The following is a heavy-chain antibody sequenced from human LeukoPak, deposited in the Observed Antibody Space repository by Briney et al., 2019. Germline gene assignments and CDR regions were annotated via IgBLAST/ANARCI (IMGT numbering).Heavy chain of an antibody. CDR3: ASDGNIAAADAGNWFDP. V-gene: IGHV4-39*01. D-gene: IGHD6-13*01. Sequence: SETLSLTCTVSGGSISSRPYSWGWIRQPPGKVLEWLGSFYYSGSTYYNPSLKSRVTISVDTSKNQFSLKLSSVTAADTAVYYCASDGNIAAADAGNWFDPWGQGTLVTVSS. CDR2: FYYSGST. J-gene: IGHJ5*02. CDR1: GGSISSRPYS.